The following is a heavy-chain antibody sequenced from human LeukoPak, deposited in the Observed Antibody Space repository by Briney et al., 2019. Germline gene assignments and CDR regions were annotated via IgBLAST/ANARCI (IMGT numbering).Heavy chain of an antibody. J-gene: IGHJ6*02. CDR3: ARSTIVMDV. V-gene: IGHV3-30*04. D-gene: IGHD2-15*01. Sequence: GRSLRLSCAASGCTFSSYAMHWVRQAPGKGLEWVAVISYDGSNKYYADSVKGRFTISRDNSKNTLYLQMNSLRAEDTAVYYCARSTIVMDVWGQGTTVTVSS. CDR2: ISYDGSNK. CDR1: GCTFSSYA.